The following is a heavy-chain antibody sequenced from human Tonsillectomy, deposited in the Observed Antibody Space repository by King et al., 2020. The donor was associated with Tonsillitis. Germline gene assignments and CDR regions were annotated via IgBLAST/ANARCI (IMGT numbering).Heavy chain of an antibody. CDR1: GYSFTSYW. D-gene: IGHD3-10*01. J-gene: IGHJ6*03. CDR3: ASSSYYSYYYYYYMDV. Sequence: QLVQSGAEVKKPGESLKISCKGSGYSFTSYWIGWARQMPGKGLEWMGIIYPGDSDTRYSPSFQGQVTISADKSISTAYLQWSSLKASDTAMYYCASSSYYSYYYYYYMDVWGKGTTVTVSS. V-gene: IGHV5-51*01. CDR2: IYPGDSDT.